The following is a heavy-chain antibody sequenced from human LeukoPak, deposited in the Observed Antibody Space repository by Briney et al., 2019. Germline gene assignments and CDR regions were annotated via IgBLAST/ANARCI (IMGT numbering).Heavy chain of an antibody. CDR3: AKGSSSGWHYYYGMDV. D-gene: IGHD6-19*01. V-gene: IGHV3-30*18. Sequence: GSLRLSCAASGXTFSSYGMHWVRQAPGKGLEWVAVISYDGSNKYYADSVKGRFTVSRDNSKNTLYLQMNSLRAEDTAVYYCAKGSSSGWHYYYGMDVWGQGTTVTVSS. J-gene: IGHJ6*02. CDR1: GXTFSSYG. CDR2: ISYDGSNK.